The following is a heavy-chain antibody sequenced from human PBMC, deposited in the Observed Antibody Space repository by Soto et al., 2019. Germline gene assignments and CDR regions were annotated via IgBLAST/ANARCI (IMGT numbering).Heavy chain of an antibody. CDR2: IYYSGST. J-gene: IGHJ6*02. CDR3: ARDRGYSNYGGSYYYYGMDV. CDR1: GGSISSYY. V-gene: IGHV4-59*01. Sequence: PSETLSLTCTVSGGSISSYYWSWIRQPPGKGLEWIGYIYYSGSTNYNPSLKSRVTISVDTSKNQFSLKLSSVTAADTAVYYCARDRGYSNYGGSYYYYGMDVWGQGTTVTVSS. D-gene: IGHD4-4*01.